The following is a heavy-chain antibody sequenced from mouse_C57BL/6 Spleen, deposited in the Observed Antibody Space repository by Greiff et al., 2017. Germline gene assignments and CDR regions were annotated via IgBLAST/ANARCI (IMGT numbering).Heavy chain of an antibody. CDR2: IDPSDSET. CDR3: AIQLGHAMDY. D-gene: IGHD4-1*02. CDR1: GYTFTSYW. V-gene: IGHV1-52*01. J-gene: IGHJ4*01. Sequence: QVQLQQPGAELVKPGASVKVSCKASGYTFTSYWMHWVKQRPIQGLEWIGNIDPSDSETHYNQKFKGKATLTVDKSSSTAYMQLSSLTSEDSAVYYCAIQLGHAMDYWGQGTSVTVSS.